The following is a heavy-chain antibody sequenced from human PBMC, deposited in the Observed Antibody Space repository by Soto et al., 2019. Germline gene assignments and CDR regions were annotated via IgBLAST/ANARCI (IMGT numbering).Heavy chain of an antibody. Sequence: GGSLRLSCAASGFTFSSYAMSWVRQAPGKGLEWVSAISGSGGSTYYADSVKGRFTISRDNSKNTLYLQMNSLRAEDTAVYYCAKDHYGDYNYYYYYGMDVWGQGTKVTVSS. CDR3: AKDHYGDYNYYYYYGMDV. CDR1: GFTFSSYA. D-gene: IGHD4-17*01. CDR2: ISGSGGST. J-gene: IGHJ6*02. V-gene: IGHV3-23*01.